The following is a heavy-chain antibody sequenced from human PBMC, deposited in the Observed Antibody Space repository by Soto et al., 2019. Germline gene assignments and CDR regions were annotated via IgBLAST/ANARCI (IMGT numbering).Heavy chain of an antibody. Sequence: LSLTCAVYGGSFSGYYWSWIRQPPGKGLEWIGEINHSGSTNYNPSLKSRVTISVDTSKNQFSLKLSSVTAADTAVYYCARGGLHSSDYWGQGTLVTVSS. CDR3: ARGGLHSSDY. V-gene: IGHV4-34*01. D-gene: IGHD6-13*01. CDR2: INHSGST. J-gene: IGHJ4*02. CDR1: GGSFSGYY.